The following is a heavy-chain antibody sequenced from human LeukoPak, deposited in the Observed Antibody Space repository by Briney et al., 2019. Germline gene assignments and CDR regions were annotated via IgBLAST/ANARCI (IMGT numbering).Heavy chain of an antibody. CDR1: GGSISSSSYY. CDR2: IYYSGST. Sequence: PSETLSLTCTVSGGSISSSSYYWGWIRQPPGKGLEWIGSIYYSGSTYYNPSLKSRVTISVDTSKNQFSLKLSSVTAADTAVYYCARGPAYYYDSSGYYWNYYYYMDVWGKGTTVTVSS. J-gene: IGHJ6*03. D-gene: IGHD3-22*01. V-gene: IGHV4-39*01. CDR3: ARGPAYYYDSSGYYWNYYYYMDV.